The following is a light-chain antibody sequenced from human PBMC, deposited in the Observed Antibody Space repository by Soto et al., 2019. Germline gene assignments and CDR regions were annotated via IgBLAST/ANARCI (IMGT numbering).Light chain of an antibody. CDR2: EVS. J-gene: IGLJ1*01. CDR1: SSDVGGYNY. V-gene: IGLV2-14*01. Sequence: QSVLTQPASVSGSPGQSITISCTGTSSDVGGYNYVSWYQQHPGKAPKLMIYEVSNRPSGVSNRFSGSKSGNTASLTISGLQDEDEDAYYCCSYTSSSPYVFGTGTKLTVL. CDR3: CSYTSSSPYV.